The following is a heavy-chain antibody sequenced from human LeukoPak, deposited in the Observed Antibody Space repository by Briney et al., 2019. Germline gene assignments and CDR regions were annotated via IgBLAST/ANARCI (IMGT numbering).Heavy chain of an antibody. CDR3: ARVNGYSSGWYSYYYYMDV. J-gene: IGHJ6*03. CDR1: GFTFSSYA. V-gene: IGHV3-23*01. CDR2: ISGSGGST. Sequence: GGSLRLSCAASGFTFSSYAMSWVRQAPGKGLEWVSAISGSGGSTYYADSVKGRFTISRDNSKNTLYLQMNSLRAEDTAVYYCARVNGYSSGWYSYYYYMDVWGKGTTVTISS. D-gene: IGHD6-19*01.